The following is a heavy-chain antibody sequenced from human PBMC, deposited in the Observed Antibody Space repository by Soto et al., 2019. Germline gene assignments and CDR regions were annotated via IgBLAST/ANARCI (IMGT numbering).Heavy chain of an antibody. CDR1: GFMFSNYW. V-gene: IGHV3-7*04. CDR2: IKEDGSEK. CDR3: ARDPLRAAFDI. Sequence: EVQLVESGGGLVQPGGSLRLSCAASGFMFSNYWMGWVRQGPGKGLEWVGNIKEDGSEKNYVDSVKGRFTFSRDNAKNSLYLQMNSLRAEDTAVYYCARDPLRAAFDIWGQGTMVTVSS. J-gene: IGHJ3*02.